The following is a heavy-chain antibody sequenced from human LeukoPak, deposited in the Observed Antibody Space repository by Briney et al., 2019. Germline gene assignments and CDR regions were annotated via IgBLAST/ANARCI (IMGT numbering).Heavy chain of an antibody. CDR3: ALAPNSNWFDF. CDR1: GDSISNFY. CDR2: IHYSGNS. Sequence: SETLSLTCSVSGDSISNFYWNWIRQPPGRRLEWIGNIHYSGNSNYNPSLQSRVTISIDTSRKQLFLKLSSVTAADTAVYYCALAPNSNWFDFWGQGTLVTVSS. V-gene: IGHV4-59*08. J-gene: IGHJ5*01. D-gene: IGHD2-8*01.